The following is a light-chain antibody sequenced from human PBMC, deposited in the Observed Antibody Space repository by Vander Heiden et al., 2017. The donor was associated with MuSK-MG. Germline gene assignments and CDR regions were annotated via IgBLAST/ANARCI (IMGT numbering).Light chain of an antibody. CDR2: GAS. J-gene: IGKJ1*01. CDR1: QGIRSD. CDR3: LQDYFYPRT. V-gene: IGKV1-6*01. Sequence: AIQMTQSPSSLSASVGDKVTITCRASQGIRSDLGWYQQKPGKAPKLLIYGASNLQSGVPSRFSGSGSATDFTLTISSLQPEDFGTYYCLQDYFYPRTFGPGTRVEIK.